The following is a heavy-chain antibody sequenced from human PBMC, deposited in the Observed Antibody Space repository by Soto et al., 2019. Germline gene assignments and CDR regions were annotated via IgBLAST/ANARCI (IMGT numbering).Heavy chain of an antibody. Sequence: PSETLSLTCTVSGGSISSYYWSLIRQPPGKGLEWIGYIYYSGSTNYNPSLKSRVTISVDTSKNQFSLKLSSVTAEDTSVYYCAKEGGLSGSYYISSSYYFDYWGQGTLVTVSS. V-gene: IGHV4-59*01. CDR1: GGSISSYY. D-gene: IGHD1-26*01. J-gene: IGHJ4*02. CDR3: AKEGGLSGSYYISSSYYFDY. CDR2: IYYSGST.